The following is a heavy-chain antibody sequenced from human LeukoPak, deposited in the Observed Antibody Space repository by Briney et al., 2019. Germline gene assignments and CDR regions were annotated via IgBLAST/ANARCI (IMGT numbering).Heavy chain of an antibody. CDR1: GYTFTSYG. Sequence: ASVKVSCKASGYTFTSYGISWVRQAPGQGLEWMGWISAYNGNTNYAQKLQGRVTMTTDTSTSTAYMELSSLRSEDTAVYYCAASSDTLLWFYDYWGQGTLVTVSS. D-gene: IGHD3-10*01. CDR2: ISAYNGNT. CDR3: AASSDTLLWFYDY. J-gene: IGHJ4*02. V-gene: IGHV1-18*04.